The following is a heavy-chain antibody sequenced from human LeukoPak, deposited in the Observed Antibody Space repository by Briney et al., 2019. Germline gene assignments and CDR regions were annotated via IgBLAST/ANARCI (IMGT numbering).Heavy chain of an antibody. CDR1: GFTFSSYW. CDR3: TRPIGKGRDY. V-gene: IGHV3-7*01. J-gene: IGHJ4*02. D-gene: IGHD1-26*01. CDR2: IKQDGSEK. Sequence: QPGGSLRLSCAPSGFTFSSYWMTWVRQAPGEGLEWVAHIKQDGSEKSDVHSVKGRFNISRDNAKNSVYLKMRSLRAEDTAVSYCTRPIGKGRDYWGQGTLVTVSS.